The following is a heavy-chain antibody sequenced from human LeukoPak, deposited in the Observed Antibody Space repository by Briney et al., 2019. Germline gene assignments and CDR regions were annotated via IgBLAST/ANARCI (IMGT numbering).Heavy chain of an antibody. D-gene: IGHD3-10*01. V-gene: IGHV1-24*01. CDR2: FDPEDGET. CDR3: ATDIPRRVRGVVYSSFGMDV. CDR1: GYTLTDLS. J-gene: IGHJ6*02. Sequence: ASVKVSCKVSGYTLTDLSMHWVRQPPGKGLGWLGGFDPEDGETIYAQKFQGRVTLAEDTSTDTAYMELSSLRSEDTAAYYCATDIPRRVRGVVYSSFGMDVWGQGTTVTVSS.